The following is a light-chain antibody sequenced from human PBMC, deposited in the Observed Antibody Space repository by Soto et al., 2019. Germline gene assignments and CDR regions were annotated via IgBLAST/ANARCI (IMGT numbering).Light chain of an antibody. J-gene: IGLJ2*01. CDR2: RSD. CDR1: SSNIGSHH. V-gene: IGLV1-47*01. CDR3: ERWGDSLV. Sequence: QSVLSQPPSASGTPGQRVTIPCSGSSSNIGSHHVNWYQHLPGTAPKLLIYRSDQRASGVPDRFTGSQSGTSASLAISGPRSEDEAVYYCERWGDSLVFGGGTKLTVL.